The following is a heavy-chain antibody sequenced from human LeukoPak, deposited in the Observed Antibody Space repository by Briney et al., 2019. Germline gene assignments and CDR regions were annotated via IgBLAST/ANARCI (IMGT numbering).Heavy chain of an antibody. CDR2: INNDGSSS. Sequence: PGGSLRLSCAASGFTFSSYWMHWVRQAPGKGLVWVSRINNDGSSSNYADSVKGRFTISRDNAKNALYLQMNSLRAEDTAVYYXXRGTYGLRIDNWFDPWGQGTLVSVSS. CDR3: XRGTYGLRIDNWFDP. V-gene: IGHV3-74*01. J-gene: IGHJ5*02. D-gene: IGHD1-26*01. CDR1: GFTFSSYW.